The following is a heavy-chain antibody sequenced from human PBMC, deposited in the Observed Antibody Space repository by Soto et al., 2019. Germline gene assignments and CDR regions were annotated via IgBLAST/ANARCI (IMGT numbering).Heavy chain of an antibody. J-gene: IGHJ4*02. D-gene: IGHD3-3*01. V-gene: IGHV1-69*13. CDR2: IIPIFGTA. CDR1: GGTFSSYA. Sequence: GASVKVSCKASGGTFSSYAISWVRQAPGQGLEWMGGIIPIFGTANYAQKFQGRVTITADESTSTAYMELSSLRSEDTAVYYCARDVFGNGFFGSTSDPKYFFYFWSQGTLVPGSA. CDR3: ARDVFGNGFFGSTSDPKYFFYF.